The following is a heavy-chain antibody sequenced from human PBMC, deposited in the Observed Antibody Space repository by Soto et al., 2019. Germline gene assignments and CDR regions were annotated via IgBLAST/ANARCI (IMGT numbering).Heavy chain of an antibody. CDR1: GFGFSDYA. J-gene: IGHJ4*02. D-gene: IGHD3-10*01. CDR2: MTASGGSK. V-gene: IGHV3-23*01. Sequence: EVQLLESGGGLVQPGGSLRLSCAASGFGFSDYAMSWVRQPPGKGPQWVSTMTASGGSKFYSDSVKGRFTVSRDTSKNTLYLEMSSLRAEDTAIYYCAKSPPANYYGSGSYADWGQGTLVTVSS. CDR3: AKSPPANYYGSGSYAD.